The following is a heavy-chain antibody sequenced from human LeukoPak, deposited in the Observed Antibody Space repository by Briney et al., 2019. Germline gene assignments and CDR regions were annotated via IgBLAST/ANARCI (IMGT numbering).Heavy chain of an antibody. Sequence: SETLSLTCTVSGGSISSGGYYWSWIRQHPGKGLEWIGYIYYSGSTYYNPSLKSRVTISVDTSKNQFSLKLSSVTAADTAVYYCASWYDYVNWFDPWGQGTLVTVSS. CDR1: GGSISSGGYY. CDR2: IYYSGST. V-gene: IGHV4-31*03. D-gene: IGHD3-16*01. CDR3: ASWYDYVNWFDP. J-gene: IGHJ5*02.